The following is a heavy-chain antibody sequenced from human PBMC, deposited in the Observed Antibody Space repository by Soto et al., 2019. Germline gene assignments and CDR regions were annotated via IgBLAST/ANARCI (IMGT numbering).Heavy chain of an antibody. CDR2: IIPMYGPA. CDR3: ARVTSMVRGVIDNWFDP. CDR1: GGTFSSYA. Sequence: QVPLVQSGAEVKKPGSSVTVSCKASGGTFSSYAIHWVRQAPGQGIEWMGGIIPMYGPAKYAQRFQGRVTLTADESTTTVYIELTSLTSHDTAVYYCARVTSMVRGVIDNWFDPWGHGTLVTVSS. D-gene: IGHD3-10*01. V-gene: IGHV1-69*01. J-gene: IGHJ5*02.